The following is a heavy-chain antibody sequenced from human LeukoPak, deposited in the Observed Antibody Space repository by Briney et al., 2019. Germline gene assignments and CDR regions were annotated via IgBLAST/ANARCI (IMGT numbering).Heavy chain of an antibody. CDR1: GFTFSVYD. CDR3: ARGAANSNWYFDL. V-gene: IGHV3-13*01. J-gene: IGHJ2*01. D-gene: IGHD2-15*01. CDR2: IGAASGT. Sequence: GGSLRLSCAASGFTFSVYDMHWVRQVTGQGLEWVSAIGAASGTSYLGSVKGRFTISRENAKNSLYLQMNSLRAGDTAVYYCARGAANSNWYFDLWGRGTLVTVSS.